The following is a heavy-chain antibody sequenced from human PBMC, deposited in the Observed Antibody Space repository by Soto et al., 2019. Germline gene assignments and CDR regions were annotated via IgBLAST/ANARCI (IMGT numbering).Heavy chain of an antibody. CDR2: IYYSGST. CDR3: ASVPATAIDFDY. V-gene: IGHV4-39*01. J-gene: IGHJ4*02. Sequence: SETLSLTCTVSGGPISSSSYNWRWFCQAPGKGLEWIGSIYYSGSTYYNPSLKSRVTISVDTSKNQFSLKLSSVTAADTAVYYCASVPATAIDFDYWSQGTLVT. D-gene: IGHD2-2*01. CDR1: GGPISSSSYN.